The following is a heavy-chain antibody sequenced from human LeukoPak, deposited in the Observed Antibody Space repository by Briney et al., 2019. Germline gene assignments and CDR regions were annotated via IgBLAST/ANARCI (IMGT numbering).Heavy chain of an antibody. J-gene: IGHJ4*02. CDR2: IYYSGRT. V-gene: IGHV4-59*01. CDR3: ARNYDSSGYTTFGY. D-gene: IGHD3-22*01. CDR1: GGSISSYY. Sequence: SETLSLTCTVYGGSISSYYWSWLRQPPGKGLEWIGNIYYSGRTNYNPSLKSRVTIAIDTSKNHFSLKLSSVTTADTAVYYCARNYDSSGYTTFGYWGRGTLVTVSS.